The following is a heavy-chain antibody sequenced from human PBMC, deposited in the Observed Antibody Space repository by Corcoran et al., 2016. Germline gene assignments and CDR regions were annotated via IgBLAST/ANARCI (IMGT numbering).Heavy chain of an antibody. J-gene: IGHJ4*02. CDR3: TGASAVTTEV. CDR1: GGSISSYY. CDR2: IYYTGST. V-gene: IGHV4-59*01. Sequence: QVQLQESGPGLVKPSETLSLTCTVSGGSISSYYWSWIRQPPGKGLEWIGYIYYTGSTDYNPSLKSRVTISIDTAKNQFSLRLTPVTAADTAVYYCTGASAVTTEVWGQGILVTVSS. D-gene: IGHD4-17*01.